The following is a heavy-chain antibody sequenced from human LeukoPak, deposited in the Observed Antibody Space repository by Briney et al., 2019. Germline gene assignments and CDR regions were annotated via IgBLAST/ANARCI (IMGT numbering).Heavy chain of an antibody. V-gene: IGHV3-7*01. Sequence: PGGSLRLSCTASGFNFSTYWMTWVRQVPGKGLEWVANIKQDGSEKYYVDSVKGRFTISRDNAKNSLYLQMNSLRAEDTAVYYCAREIRGYSYGPPSSGHSWFDPWGQGTLVTVSS. CDR1: GFNFSTYW. D-gene: IGHD5-18*01. J-gene: IGHJ5*02. CDR3: AREIRGYSYGPPSSGHSWFDP. CDR2: IKQDGSEK.